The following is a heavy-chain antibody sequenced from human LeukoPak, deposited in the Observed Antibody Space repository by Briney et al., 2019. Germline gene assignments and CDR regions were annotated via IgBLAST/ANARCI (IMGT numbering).Heavy chain of an antibody. CDR1: GRTFRNAF. CDR3: TTSPGITVFGVVTDY. CDR2: IESSTDGGTT. V-gene: IGHV3-15*04. D-gene: IGHD3-3*01. J-gene: IGHJ4*02. Sequence: GGSLRLSCAASGRTFRNAFMNWVRQAPGKGLEWVGRIESSTDGGTTDYAAPVKGRFTMSRDDSKNTLYLQMNNVKTEDTGVYYCTTSPGITVFGVVTDYWGQGTLVIVSS.